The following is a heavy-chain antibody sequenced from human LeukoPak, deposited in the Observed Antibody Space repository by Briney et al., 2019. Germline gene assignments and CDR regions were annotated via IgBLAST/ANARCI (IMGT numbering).Heavy chain of an antibody. CDR3: AREAVEMATGPLDY. Sequence: SVKVSCKASGGTFSSYAISWVRQAPGQGLEWMGGIIPIFGTANYAQKFQGRVTVTTDESTSTAYMELSSLRSEDTAVYYCAREAVEMATGPLDYWGQGTLVTVSS. CDR2: IIPIFGTA. CDR1: GGTFSSYA. J-gene: IGHJ4*02. D-gene: IGHD5-24*01. V-gene: IGHV1-69*05.